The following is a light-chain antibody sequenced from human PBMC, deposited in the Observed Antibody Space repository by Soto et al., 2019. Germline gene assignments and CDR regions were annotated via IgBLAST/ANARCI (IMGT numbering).Light chain of an antibody. J-gene: IGKJ4*01. CDR3: QQLNNYPLT. CDR2: AAS. V-gene: IGKV1-9*01. CDR1: QGIGSY. Sequence: DIQLTQSPSFLSASLGDRVTITCRASQGIGSYLAWYQQKPGKAPRLLISAASTLQSGVPSRFSGSGSDTEFTLTISSLQPEDFATYYCQQLNNYPLTFGGGTKVDIK.